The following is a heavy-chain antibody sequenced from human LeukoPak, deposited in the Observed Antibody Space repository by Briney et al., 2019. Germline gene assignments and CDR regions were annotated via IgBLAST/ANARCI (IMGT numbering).Heavy chain of an antibody. CDR1: GYSISRGYY. Sequence: PSETLSLTCAVSGYSISRGYYWGWVRQPPGKRPQWIGSVHESGSSYYNPSLKSRVTISVDTSKNQFSLNLNSVTAADTAVYYCARDRGGGSDNSESYWGQGTLVTVSS. V-gene: IGHV4-38-2*02. J-gene: IGHJ4*02. CDR2: VHESGSS. CDR3: ARDRGGGSDNSESY. D-gene: IGHD4-23*01.